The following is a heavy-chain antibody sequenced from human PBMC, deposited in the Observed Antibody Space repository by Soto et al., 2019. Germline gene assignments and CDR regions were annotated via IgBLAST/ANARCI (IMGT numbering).Heavy chain of an antibody. J-gene: IGHJ6*02. V-gene: IGHV4-31*03. CDR2: IYYSGST. CDR3: ARLPRRSSWRPYYYYGMDV. Sequence: PSETLSLTCTVSGGSISSGGSYWSWIRQPPGKGLEWIGYIYYSGSTYYNPSLKSRVTISVDTSKNQFSLKLSSVTAADTAVYYCARLPRRSSWRPYYYYGMDVWGQGTTVTVSS. CDR1: GGSISSGGSY. D-gene: IGHD6-13*01.